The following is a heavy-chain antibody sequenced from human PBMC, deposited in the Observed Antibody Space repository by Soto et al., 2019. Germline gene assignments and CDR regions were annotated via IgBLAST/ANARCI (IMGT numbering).Heavy chain of an antibody. Sequence: QVHLVQSGAEVKKPGASVKVSCKGSGYAFTTYGITWVRQAPGHGLEWMGWISAHNGNTHYAQKLQGRVTVTRDTSTSTAYLELRRLRSDDTAVYYCARGRYGDYWGQGALVTVSS. CDR3: ARGRYGDY. D-gene: IGHD1-1*01. V-gene: IGHV1-18*01. CDR1: GYAFTTYG. CDR2: ISAHNGNT. J-gene: IGHJ4*02.